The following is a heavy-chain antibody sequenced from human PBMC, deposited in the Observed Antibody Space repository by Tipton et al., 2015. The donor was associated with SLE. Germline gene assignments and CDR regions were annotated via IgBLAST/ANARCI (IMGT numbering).Heavy chain of an antibody. CDR2: ISHSGNT. D-gene: IGHD3-22*01. J-gene: IGHJ4*02. CDR1: GGSISSSSYY. V-gene: IGHV4-39*01. Sequence: TLSLTCTVSGGSISSSSYYWSWIRQPPGKGLEWIGSISHSGNTYYNPSLKSRVSMSIDTSKNQVFLRLSSVTAADTAVYYCARHDYDDNGYYMHYFDYWGQGTLVTVSS. CDR3: ARHDYDDNGYYMHYFDY.